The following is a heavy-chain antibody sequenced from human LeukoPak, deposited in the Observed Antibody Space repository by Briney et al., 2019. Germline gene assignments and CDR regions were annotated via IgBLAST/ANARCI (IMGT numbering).Heavy chain of an antibody. J-gene: IGHJ5*02. Sequence: GASVKVSCKASGYTFTTYYMHWVRQAPGQGLEWMGMINPSGGNTTYAQKFQGRVTMTRNTSISTAYMELSSLRSEDTAVYYCARGRLDYGGDPWGQGTLVTVSS. CDR2: INPSGGNT. CDR3: ARGRLDYGGDP. V-gene: IGHV1-46*01. CDR1: GYTFTTYY. D-gene: IGHD4-17*01.